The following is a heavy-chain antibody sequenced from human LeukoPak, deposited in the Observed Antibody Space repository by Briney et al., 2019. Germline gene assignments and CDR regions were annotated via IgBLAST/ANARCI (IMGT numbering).Heavy chain of an antibody. D-gene: IGHD3-3*02. CDR1: GGSISSGGYY. CDR2: IYYSGST. V-gene: IGHV4-31*03. J-gene: IGHJ5*02. Sequence: PSETLSLTCTVSGGSISSGGYYWSWIRQHPGKGLEWIGNIYYSGSTYYNLSLKSRVTISVDTSKNQFSLRLSSVTAADTAVYYCARHFWSGYSSNWFDPWGQGSPVTVSS. CDR3: ARHFWSGYSSNWFDP.